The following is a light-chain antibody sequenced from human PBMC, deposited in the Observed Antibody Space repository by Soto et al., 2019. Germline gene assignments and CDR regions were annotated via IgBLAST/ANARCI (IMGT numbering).Light chain of an antibody. CDR1: QSIVRW. J-gene: IGKJ1*01. V-gene: IGKV1-5*03. Sequence: EIQMTQSPATLSASVGERITITCRASQSIVRWLAWYQQKPGKAPKLLMYRASTLESGVPSRFSGSGSGTEFTLTISSLQPDDFATYHCQQYATCPWTFGQGTKVDI. CDR3: QQYATCPWT. CDR2: RAS.